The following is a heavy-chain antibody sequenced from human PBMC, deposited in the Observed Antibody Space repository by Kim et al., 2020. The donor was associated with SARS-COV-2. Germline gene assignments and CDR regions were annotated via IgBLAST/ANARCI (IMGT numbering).Heavy chain of an antibody. CDR1: GGSISSYY. CDR3: ARGRNYYGSGSYMDV. J-gene: IGHJ6*02. V-gene: IGHV4-59*13. CDR2: IYYSGST. Sequence: SETLSLTCTVSGGSISSYYWSWIRQPPGKGLEWIGYIYYSGSTNYNPSLKSRVTISVDTSKNQFSLKLSSVTAADTAVYYCARGRNYYGSGSYMDVLGQGTTVTVSS. D-gene: IGHD3-10*01.